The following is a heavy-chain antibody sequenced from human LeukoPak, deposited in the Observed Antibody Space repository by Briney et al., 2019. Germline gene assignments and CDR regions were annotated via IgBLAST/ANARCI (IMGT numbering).Heavy chain of an antibody. V-gene: IGHV4-34*09. CDR2: INHSGST. Sequence: SETLSLTCSVSGGSFSGYYWTWIRQPPGKGLEWIGEINHSGSTTYHPSLKSRVTISVDTSKNQFSLKLSSVTAADTAVYYCARELAYDSIRDWGQGTLVTASS. CDR3: ARELAYDSIRD. D-gene: IGHD3-22*01. J-gene: IGHJ4*02. CDR1: GGSFSGYY.